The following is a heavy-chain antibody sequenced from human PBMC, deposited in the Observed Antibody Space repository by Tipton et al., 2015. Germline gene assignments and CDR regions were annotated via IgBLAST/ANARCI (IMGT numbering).Heavy chain of an antibody. D-gene: IGHD3-22*01. CDR2: NYSSGSP. CDR3: ASSNEYDTCWY. CDR1: GVSISSRRYY. Sequence: TLSLTCSVSGVSISSRRYYWGWIRQPPGKGLEWIGTNYSSGSPFYNPSLKSRLTISLDTSKNQFNLNLSSVTAADRAVYYCASSNEYDTCWYWGQGTLVTVSS. V-gene: IGHV4-39*01. J-gene: IGHJ4*02.